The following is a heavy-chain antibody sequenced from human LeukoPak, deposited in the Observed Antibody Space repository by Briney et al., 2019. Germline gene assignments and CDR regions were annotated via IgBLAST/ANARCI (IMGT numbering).Heavy chain of an antibody. Sequence: GGSLRLSCAPSGFTFSSFAMSWIRQAPGKGPEWVSYISSSSSHTNYADSVKGRFTISRDNAKKSLYLQMNSLRAEDTAVYYCARDWVGAYCSGGSCYYGDADYWGQGILVTVSS. D-gene: IGHD2-15*01. CDR2: ISSSSSHT. V-gene: IGHV3-11*06. J-gene: IGHJ4*02. CDR1: GFTFSSFA. CDR3: ARDWVGAYCSGGSCYYGDADY.